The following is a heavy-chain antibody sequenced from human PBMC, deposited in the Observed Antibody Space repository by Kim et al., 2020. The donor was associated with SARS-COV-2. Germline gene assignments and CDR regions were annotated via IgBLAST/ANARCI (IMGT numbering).Heavy chain of an antibody. CDR3: AKGTLVTTHYFDY. V-gene: IGHV3-23*01. CDR1: GFTFSSYA. J-gene: IGHJ4*02. Sequence: GGSLRLSCAASGFTFSSYAMSWVRQAPGKGLEWVSGVSGSVGGTYYADSVKGRFTISRDNSKNTLYLQMNSLRAEDTAVYYCAKGTLVTTHYFDYWGQGTLVTVSS. CDR2: VSGSVGGT. D-gene: IGHD4-17*01.